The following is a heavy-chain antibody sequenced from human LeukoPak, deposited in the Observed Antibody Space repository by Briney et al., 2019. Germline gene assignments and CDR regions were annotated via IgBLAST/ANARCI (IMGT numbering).Heavy chain of an antibody. Sequence: ASVKVSCKASGYTFIGYYMHWVRQAPGQGLEWMGWTNPNSGGTDYAQKFQGRVTMTRDTSINTAYMELSRLRSDDTAMYYCATGYRTSWYQIDYWGQGTLVTVSS. CDR3: ATGYRTSWYQIDY. J-gene: IGHJ4*02. CDR2: TNPNSGGT. D-gene: IGHD6-13*01. CDR1: GYTFIGYY. V-gene: IGHV1-2*02.